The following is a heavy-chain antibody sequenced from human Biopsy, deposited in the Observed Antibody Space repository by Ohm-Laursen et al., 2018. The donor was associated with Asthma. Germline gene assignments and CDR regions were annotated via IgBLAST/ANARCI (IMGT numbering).Heavy chain of an antibody. D-gene: IGHD5-12*01. Sequence: SLRLSCAASGLTFRHYALHWVRQAPGKGLEWVAFILSDGGEPSYADSVKGRFSIPRDNSKSTVYLQMNSLRAGDTAVYYCASESYLRGFGHTLDLWGQGTQVTFS. CDR3: ASESYLRGFGHTLDL. CDR2: ILSDGGEP. CDR1: GLTFRHYA. J-gene: IGHJ5*02. V-gene: IGHV3-33*01.